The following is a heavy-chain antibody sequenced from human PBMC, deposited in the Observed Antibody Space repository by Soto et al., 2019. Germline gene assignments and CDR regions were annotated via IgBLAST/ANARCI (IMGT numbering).Heavy chain of an antibody. Sequence: GGSLKLSCAASGFPFNSYSMNWVRQAPGKGLEWVSSISSSSSYIYYADSVKGRFTISRDNAKNSLYLQMNSLRAEDTAVYYCAREPSTVTNYYYYYGMDVWGQGTTVTVSS. CDR1: GFPFNSYS. J-gene: IGHJ6*02. CDR2: ISSSSSYI. CDR3: AREPSTVTNYYYYYGMDV. D-gene: IGHD4-17*01. V-gene: IGHV3-21*01.